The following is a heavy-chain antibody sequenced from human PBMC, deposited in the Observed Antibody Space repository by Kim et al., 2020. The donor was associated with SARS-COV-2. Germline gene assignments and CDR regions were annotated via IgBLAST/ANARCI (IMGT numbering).Heavy chain of an antibody. J-gene: IGHJ4*02. V-gene: IGHV3-21*06. D-gene: IGHD5-18*01. CDR1: GFIFSSYS. CDR3: ARDGVDTAVVPRHENDY. Sequence: GGSLRLSCAASGFIFSSYSMNWVRQAPGKGLEWVSSISSSSRYIYYADSVKGRFTISRDNAKNSLYLQMNSLRAEDTAVYYCARDGVDTAVVPRHENDYWGQGTLVTVSS. CDR2: ISSSSRYI.